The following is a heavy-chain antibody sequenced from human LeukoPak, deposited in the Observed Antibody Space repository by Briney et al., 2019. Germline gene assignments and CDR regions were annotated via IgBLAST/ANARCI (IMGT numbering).Heavy chain of an antibody. CDR3: ARASSSGWYFDY. V-gene: IGHV3-74*01. CDR1: GFTFSRYW. Sequence: GGSLRLSCAASGFTFSRYWMHWVRQVPGKGLVWVSLINSDGSTTNYADSVKGRFTISRDNAKNTLYLQMNSLRAEDTAVYYCARASSSGWYFDYWGQGTLVTVSS. J-gene: IGHJ4*02. CDR2: INSDGSTT. D-gene: IGHD6-19*01.